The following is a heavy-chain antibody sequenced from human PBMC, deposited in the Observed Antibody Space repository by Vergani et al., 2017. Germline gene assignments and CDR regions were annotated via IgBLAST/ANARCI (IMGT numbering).Heavy chain of an antibody. CDR2: ISSSGSTI. V-gene: IGHV3-48*03. Sequence: EVQLVESGGGLVQPGGSLRLSCAASGFTFSSYEMNWVRQAPGKGLEWVSYISSSGSTIYYADSVKGRFTISRDNAKNSLYLQMNSLRAEDTAVYYCARDRTYYDIVGYYYHYGMDVWGQGTTVTVSS. CDR3: ARDRTYYDIVGYYYHYGMDV. J-gene: IGHJ6*02. CDR1: GFTFSSYE. D-gene: IGHD3-9*01.